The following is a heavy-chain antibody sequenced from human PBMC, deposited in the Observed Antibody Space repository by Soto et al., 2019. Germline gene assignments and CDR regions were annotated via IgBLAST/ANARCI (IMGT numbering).Heavy chain of an antibody. D-gene: IGHD6-19*01. J-gene: IGHJ4*02. CDR3: ARLYSSAWSFDF. CDR2: TYYRSKWYY. CDR1: GDIVSSNTVA. Sequence: QVQLQQSGPRLVKPSQTLSLTCAISGDIVSSNTVAWSWSRQSPARGLEWLGRTYYRSKWYYEYAVSLKSRIAINPDTSKNQFSLQLTSVTPEDTAVYYCARLYSSAWSFDFWGQGTLVTVSS. V-gene: IGHV6-1*01.